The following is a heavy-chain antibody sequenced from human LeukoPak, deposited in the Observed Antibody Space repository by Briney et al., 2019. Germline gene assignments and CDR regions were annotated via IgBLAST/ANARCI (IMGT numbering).Heavy chain of an antibody. D-gene: IGHD1-26*01. CDR1: CGSFSGYY. V-gene: IGHV4-34*01. J-gene: IGHJ6*02. CDR3: ARGPSLWAVGYYYYGMDV. Sequence: SETLSLTCAVYCGSFSGYYWSWIRQPPGKGLEWIGEINHSGSTNYSPSLKSRVTISVDTSKKQFSLKLSSVTAADTAVYYCARGPSLWAVGYYYYGMDVWGQGTTVTVSS. CDR2: INHSGST.